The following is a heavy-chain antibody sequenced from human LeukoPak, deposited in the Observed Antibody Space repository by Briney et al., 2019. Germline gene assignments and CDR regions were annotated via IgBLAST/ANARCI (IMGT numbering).Heavy chain of an antibody. V-gene: IGHV3-21*01. D-gene: IGHD3-16*01. J-gene: IGHJ4*02. CDR1: GFTFSSYS. Sequence: GGSLRLSCAASGFTFSSYSLNWVRQAPGQGLEWVSSISCTSSSIYYADSVKGRFTISRDNAKNSLDLQMNSLRAEDTAVYYCAKGKEHSWGGGAFDYWGQGTLVTVSS. CDR2: ISCTSSSI. CDR3: AKGKEHSWGGGAFDY.